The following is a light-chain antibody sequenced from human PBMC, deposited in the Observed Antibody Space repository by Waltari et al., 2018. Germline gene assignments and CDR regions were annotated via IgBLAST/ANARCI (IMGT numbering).Light chain of an antibody. CDR3: ETGGHGTWV. V-gene: IGLV4-69*01. J-gene: IGLJ3*02. Sequence: QLVLTQSPSASASLGASVKLTCTLSSGHSSNIIAWLQQQPGTGPRYLMKVNRDGSHRKGDEIPDRFSGSSSGAERYLTISSLQSEDEADYYCETGGHGTWVFGGGTKLTVL. CDR2: VNRDGSH. CDR1: SGHSSNI.